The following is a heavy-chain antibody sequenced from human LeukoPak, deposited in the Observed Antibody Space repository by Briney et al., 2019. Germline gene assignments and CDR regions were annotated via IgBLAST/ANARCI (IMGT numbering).Heavy chain of an antibody. Sequence: GGSLRLSCAASGFTLSSYGMHWVRQAPGKGLEWVAFIRFDGSKKYYAESVKGRLTISRDNSKNTLDLQMYSLRAGDTAVYFCAKDSRRNSGSYVFDYWGQGTLVTVSS. J-gene: IGHJ4*02. V-gene: IGHV3-30*02. CDR3: AKDSRRNSGSYVFDY. D-gene: IGHD1-26*01. CDR2: IRFDGSKK. CDR1: GFTLSSYG.